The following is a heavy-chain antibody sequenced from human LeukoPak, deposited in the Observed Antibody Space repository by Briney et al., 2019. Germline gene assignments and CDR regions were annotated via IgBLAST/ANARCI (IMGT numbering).Heavy chain of an antibody. J-gene: IGHJ4*02. CDR2: IYYSGST. V-gene: IGHV4-59*08. CDR1: GSSISSYY. CDR3: ARHMGLGYSYGYPYFDY. D-gene: IGHD5-18*01. Sequence: KTSETLSLTCTVSGSSISSYYWSWIRQPPGKGPEWIGYIYYSGSTNYNPSLKSRVTISVDTSKNQFSLKLSSVTAADTAVYYCARHMGLGYSYGYPYFDYWGQGTLVTVSS.